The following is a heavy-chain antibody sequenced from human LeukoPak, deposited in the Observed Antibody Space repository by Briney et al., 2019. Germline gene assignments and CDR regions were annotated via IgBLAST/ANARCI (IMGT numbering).Heavy chain of an antibody. D-gene: IGHD2-2*01. CDR2: ISYDGSNK. Sequence: PGRSLRLSCAASGFTFSSYAMHWVRQAPGKGLEWVAVISYDGSNKYYADSVKGRFTISRDNSKNTLYLQMNSLRAEDTAVCYCARDRVEDIVVVPAASWVYYYGMDVWGQGTTVTVSS. CDR3: ARDRVEDIVVVPAASWVYYYGMDV. CDR1: GFTFSSYA. J-gene: IGHJ6*02. V-gene: IGHV3-30-3*01.